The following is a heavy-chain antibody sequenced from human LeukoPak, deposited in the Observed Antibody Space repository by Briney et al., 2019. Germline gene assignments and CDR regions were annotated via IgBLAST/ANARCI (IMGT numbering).Heavy chain of an antibody. J-gene: IGHJ4*02. CDR1: GGSISSYY. Sequence: SETLSLTCTVSGGSISSYYWSWIRQPPGKGLEWIGYIYYSGSTNYNPSLKSRVTISVDTSKNQFSLKLSSVTAADTAVYYCARDSSSSLSYYFDYWGQGTLVTVSS. D-gene: IGHD6-6*01. V-gene: IGHV4-59*12. CDR3: ARDSSSSLSYYFDY. CDR2: IYYSGST.